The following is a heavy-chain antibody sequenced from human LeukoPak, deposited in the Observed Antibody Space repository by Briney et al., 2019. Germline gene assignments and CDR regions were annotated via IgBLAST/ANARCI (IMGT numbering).Heavy chain of an antibody. V-gene: IGHV3-30*18. CDR3: AKHTTLPPSYYFDY. CDR2: VSNDGSTT. CDR1: GFNFNNYG. D-gene: IGHD4-17*01. J-gene: IGHJ4*02. Sequence: PGTSLRLSCAASGFNFNNYGMSWVRQAPGKGLYWVGIVSNDGSTTYYADSVKGRFTISRDNSKNTLYLQMNNLRPEDTAAYYCAKHTTLPPSYYFDYWGQGTLVTVSS.